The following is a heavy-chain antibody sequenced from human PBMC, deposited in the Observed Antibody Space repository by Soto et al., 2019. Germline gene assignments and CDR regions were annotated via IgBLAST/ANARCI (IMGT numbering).Heavy chain of an antibody. V-gene: IGHV1-46*02. Sequence: QVQLVQSGAEVKKPGASVNVSCKTSGYTFNNYYMHWVRQAPGQGLEWMGINNPRGGRTNYAPKFQGRVTMTRDTATSTAYMELSGLTSEDTAVYYCASIMSGYIDYWGPGTLVTVSS. CDR2: NNPRGGRT. J-gene: IGHJ4*02. CDR3: ASIMSGYIDY. D-gene: IGHD2-8*01. CDR1: GYTFNNYY.